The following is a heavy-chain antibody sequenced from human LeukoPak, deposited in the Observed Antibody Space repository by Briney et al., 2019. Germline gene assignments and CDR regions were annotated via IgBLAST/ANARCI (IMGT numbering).Heavy chain of an antibody. Sequence: GGSLRLSCAAPGFTFDDYGMSWVRQAPGKGLEWVSSISSSSSYIYYADSVKGRFTVSRDNAKNSLYLQMNSLRAEDTAVYYCARDGPLLWFGELSFYYYYGMDVWGQGTTVTVSS. CDR3: ARDGPLLWFGELSFYYYYGMDV. J-gene: IGHJ6*02. CDR1: GFTFDDYG. D-gene: IGHD3-10*01. V-gene: IGHV3-21*01. CDR2: ISSSSSYI.